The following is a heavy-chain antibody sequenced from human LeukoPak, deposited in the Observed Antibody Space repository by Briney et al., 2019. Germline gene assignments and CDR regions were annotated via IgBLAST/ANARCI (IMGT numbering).Heavy chain of an antibody. V-gene: IGHV3-23*01. Sequence: GGSLRLSCAASGFTFSSYAMNWVRQAPGKGLEWVSVISGSGDNTYYADFVKGRFTISRDNSKNTLYLQMNSLRAEDTAVYYCAKEGCTSTSCYSNYWGRGTLVTVSS. J-gene: IGHJ4*02. CDR2: ISGSGDNT. CDR3: AKEGCTSTSCYSNY. CDR1: GFTFSSYA. D-gene: IGHD2-2*02.